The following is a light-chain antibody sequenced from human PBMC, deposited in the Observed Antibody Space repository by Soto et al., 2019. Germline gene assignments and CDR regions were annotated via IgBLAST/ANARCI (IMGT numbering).Light chain of an antibody. J-gene: IGKJ4*01. Sequence: EILMTQSPLTLSVSPGEGATLSCRASQNINTNLAWYQQRPGQAPRVLIYGASSRASGVPDRFSARGSRTDFTLTINRLEPDDFAVYYCQQYKDWPPLTFGGGTRVESK. CDR3: QQYKDWPPLT. CDR1: QNINTN. V-gene: IGKV3D-15*01. CDR2: GAS.